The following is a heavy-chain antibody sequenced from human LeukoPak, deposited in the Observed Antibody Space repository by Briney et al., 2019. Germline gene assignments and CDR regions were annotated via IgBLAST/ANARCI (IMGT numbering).Heavy chain of an antibody. Sequence: SVKVSCKASGGTFSSYAISWVRQAPGQGLEWMGRIIPIFGTANYAQKSQGRVTITTDESTSTAYMELSSLRSEDTAVYCCARDIYYGSGSFNWFDPWGQGTLVTVSS. CDR2: IIPIFGTA. CDR1: GGTFSSYA. J-gene: IGHJ5*02. V-gene: IGHV1-69*05. CDR3: ARDIYYGSGSFNWFDP. D-gene: IGHD3-10*01.